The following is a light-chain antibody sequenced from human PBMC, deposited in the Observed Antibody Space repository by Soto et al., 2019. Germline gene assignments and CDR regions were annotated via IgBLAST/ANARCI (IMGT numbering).Light chain of an antibody. V-gene: IGLV2-23*02. J-gene: IGLJ3*02. CDR2: EVS. CDR3: CSYAGNSGV. CDR1: SSDVGSYNF. Sequence: QSALTQPASVSGSPGQSIIISCTGTSSDVGSYNFVSWYQQRPGKAPKLMIYEVSKRPSGVSNRFSGSKSGNTASLTISGLQPEDEADYYCCSYAGNSGVFGGGTKLTVL.